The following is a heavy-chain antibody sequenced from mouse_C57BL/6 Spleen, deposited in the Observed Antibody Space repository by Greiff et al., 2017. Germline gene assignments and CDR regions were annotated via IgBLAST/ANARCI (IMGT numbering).Heavy chain of an antibody. Sequence: LLESGPELVKPGASVKISCKASGYAFSSSWMNWVKQRPGQGLEWIGRIYPGDGDTNYNGKFKGKATLTADKSSSTAYMQLSSLTSEDSAVYFCADYSNGCFDYWGQGTTLTVSS. CDR1: GYAFSSSW. V-gene: IGHV1-82*01. J-gene: IGHJ2*01. D-gene: IGHD2-5*01. CDR2: IYPGDGDT. CDR3: ADYSNGCFDY.